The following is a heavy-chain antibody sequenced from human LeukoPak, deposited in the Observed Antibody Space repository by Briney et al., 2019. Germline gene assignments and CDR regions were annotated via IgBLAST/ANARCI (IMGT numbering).Heavy chain of an antibody. Sequence: GVLRLSCAASGFTFSSYAMSWVRQAPGKGLEWVSGFSVSDKTTYYADSVKGRFTISRDNSKNTLYLQINSLRAEDTAVYYCAKDPSVYYGDYIIRWGQGTLVIVSS. V-gene: IGHV3-23*01. J-gene: IGHJ4*02. CDR3: AKDPSVYYGDYIIR. CDR1: GFTFSSYA. D-gene: IGHD4-17*01. CDR2: FSVSDKTT.